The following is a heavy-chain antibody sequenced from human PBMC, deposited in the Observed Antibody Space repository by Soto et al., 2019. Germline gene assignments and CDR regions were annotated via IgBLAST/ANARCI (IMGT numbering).Heavy chain of an antibody. CDR3: ARGRNPGAY. CDR2: IYYSGST. J-gene: IGHJ4*02. CDR1: GGSISSYY. D-gene: IGHD3-10*01. Sequence: SETLSLTCTVSGGSISSYYWSWIRQPPGKGLEWIGYIYYSGSTNYNPSLKSRVTISVDTSKNQISMKQSSVTAADTAVYYCARGRNPGAYWGQGTLVTVSS. V-gene: IGHV4-59*01.